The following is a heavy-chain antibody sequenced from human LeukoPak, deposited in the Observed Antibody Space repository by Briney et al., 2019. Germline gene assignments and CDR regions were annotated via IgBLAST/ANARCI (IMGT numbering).Heavy chain of an antibody. V-gene: IGHV3-30-3*01. J-gene: IGHJ2*01. CDR3: AKAPPGDYPYWYFDL. CDR1: GFTFSSYA. Sequence: GGSLRLSCAASGFTFSSYAMHWVRQAPGKGLEWVAVISYDGSNKYYADSVKGRFTISRDNSKNTLYLQMNSLRAEDTAVYYCAKAPPGDYPYWYFDLWGRGTLVTGSS. CDR2: ISYDGSNK. D-gene: IGHD4-17*01.